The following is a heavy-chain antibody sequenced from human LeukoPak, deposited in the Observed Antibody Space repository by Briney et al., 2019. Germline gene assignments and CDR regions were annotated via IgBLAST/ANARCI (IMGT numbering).Heavy chain of an antibody. J-gene: IGHJ4*02. D-gene: IGHD1-14*01. V-gene: IGHV3-33*01. CDR1: GFTFGGYG. CDR2: IAYDGSRA. CDR3: TRYNNDHFDY. Sequence: GGSLRLSCAGSGFTFGGYGMHWVRQTPGKGREWVAVIAYDGSRAFYADSVKGRFTISRDNSKNTMSVQMDDLRAEDTAVYYCTRYNNDHFDYWGQGTLVTVSS.